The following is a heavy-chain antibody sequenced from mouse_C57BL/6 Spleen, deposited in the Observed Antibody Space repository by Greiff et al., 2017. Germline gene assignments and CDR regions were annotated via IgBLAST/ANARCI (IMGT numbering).Heavy chain of an antibody. V-gene: IGHV1-69*01. D-gene: IGHD1-1*01. CDR1: GYTFTSYW. Sequence: VQLQQPGAELVMPGASVKLSCKASGYTFTSYWMHWVKQRPGQGLEWIGEIDPSDSYTNYNQKFKGKSTLTVDKSSSTAYMQLSSLTSEDSAVYYCARRDGSSQGYYAMDYWGQGTSVTVSS. CDR2: IDPSDSYT. CDR3: ARRDGSSQGYYAMDY. J-gene: IGHJ4*01.